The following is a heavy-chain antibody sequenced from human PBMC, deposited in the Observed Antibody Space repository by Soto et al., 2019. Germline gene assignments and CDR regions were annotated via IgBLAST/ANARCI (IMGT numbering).Heavy chain of an antibody. Sequence: QVQLQESGPGLVKPSQTLSLTCTVSGGSISSGDYYWSWIRQPPGKGLEWIGYIYYGGSTYYNPSHKSRVTISVDTSKNQFSLKLSSVTAADTAVYYCARNDYGDQKPPFPDYWGQGTLVTVSS. D-gene: IGHD4-17*01. CDR3: ARNDYGDQKPPFPDY. CDR1: GGSISSGDYY. V-gene: IGHV4-30-4*01. CDR2: IYYGGST. J-gene: IGHJ4*02.